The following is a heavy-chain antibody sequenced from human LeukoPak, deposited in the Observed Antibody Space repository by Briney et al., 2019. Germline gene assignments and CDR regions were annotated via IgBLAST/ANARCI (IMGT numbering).Heavy chain of an antibody. Sequence: ASVKVSCKASGYTFTTHDINWVRQATGQGLEWLGWMSPNSGDTGYAQKFQGRATMTSDSSISTAYMELSSLRSEDTAIYYCVRTPSNWGFDYWGQGTLVTVSS. J-gene: IGHJ4*02. V-gene: IGHV1-8*01. CDR2: MSPNSGDT. D-gene: IGHD7-27*01. CDR3: VRTPSNWGFDY. CDR1: GYTFTTHD.